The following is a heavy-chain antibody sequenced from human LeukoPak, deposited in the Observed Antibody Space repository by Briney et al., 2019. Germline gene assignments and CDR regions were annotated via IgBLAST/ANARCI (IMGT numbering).Heavy chain of an antibody. CDR2: INPNSGGT. CDR1: GYTFTGYY. D-gene: IGHD2-2*01. CDR3: ARHCSSTSCYDAFDI. J-gene: IGHJ3*02. Sequence: ASVKVSCKASGYTFTGYYMHWVRQAPGQGPEWMGWINPNSGGTNYAQKFQGRVTMTRDTSIGTAYMELSRLRSDDTAVYYCARHCSSTSCYDAFDIWGQGTMVTVSS. V-gene: IGHV1-2*02.